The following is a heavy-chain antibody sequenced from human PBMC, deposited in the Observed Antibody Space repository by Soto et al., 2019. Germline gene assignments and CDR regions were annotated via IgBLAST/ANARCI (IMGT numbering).Heavy chain of an antibody. V-gene: IGHV3-15*07. J-gene: IGHJ6*03. CDR2: IKSKTDGGTA. Sequence: GGSLRLSCAASGFTFSNAWINWVRQAPGKGLEWVGRIKSKTDGGTADYAAPVKGRFAVSRDDSRNMVYLQMNSLKTEDTGIYYCTTSSGWGFYYYYYMDVWGKGTTVTVSS. CDR1: GFTFSNAW. D-gene: IGHD6-19*01. CDR3: TTSSGWGFYYYYYMDV.